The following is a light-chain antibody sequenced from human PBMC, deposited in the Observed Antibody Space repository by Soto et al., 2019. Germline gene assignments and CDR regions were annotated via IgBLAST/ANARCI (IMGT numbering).Light chain of an antibody. CDR3: QQYNNWPRT. CDR1: QSVSSN. CDR2: GAS. Sequence: EIVMTQSPATLSVSPGERATLSCRASQSVSSNLAWYQQKPGQAPRLLIYGASPRATGIPPRFSGSPSGTEFTLTIISLHSEDFAVDYCQQYNNWPRTFRQGTKVEIK. J-gene: IGKJ1*01. V-gene: IGKV3-15*01.